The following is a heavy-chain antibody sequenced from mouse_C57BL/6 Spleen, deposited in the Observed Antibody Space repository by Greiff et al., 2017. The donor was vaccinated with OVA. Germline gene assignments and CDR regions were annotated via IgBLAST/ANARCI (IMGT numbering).Heavy chain of an antibody. CDR3: AREGDDYAWFAY. D-gene: IGHD2-4*01. CDR2: ISDGGSYT. J-gene: IGHJ3*01. V-gene: IGHV5-4*01. Sequence: EVQLVESGGGLVKPGGSLKLSCAASGFTFSSYAMSWVRQTPEKSLEWVATISDGGSYTYYPDNVKGRFTISRDNAKNNLYLQMSHLKSEDTAMYYCAREGDDYAWFAYWGQGTLVTVSA. CDR1: GFTFSSYA.